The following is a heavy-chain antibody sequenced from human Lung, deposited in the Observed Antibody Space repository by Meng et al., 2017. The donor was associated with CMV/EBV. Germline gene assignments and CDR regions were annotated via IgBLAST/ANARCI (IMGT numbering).Heavy chain of an antibody. Sequence: GEXXKISCAASGFTFSGSAMHWVRQASGKGLEWVGRIRSKANSYATAYAASVKGRFTISRDDSKNTAYLQMNSLKTEDTAVYYCTRPFYCSSTSCYKFRAFDIWXQGTXVTVSS. CDR3: TRPFYCSSTSCYKFRAFDI. V-gene: IGHV3-73*01. CDR1: GFTFSGSA. D-gene: IGHD2-2*02. J-gene: IGHJ3*02. CDR2: IRSKANSYAT.